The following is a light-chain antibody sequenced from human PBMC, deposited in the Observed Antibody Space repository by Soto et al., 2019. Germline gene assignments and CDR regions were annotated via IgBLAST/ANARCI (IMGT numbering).Light chain of an antibody. CDR1: SSDVGGYNY. CDR3: SSYTSSISYV. V-gene: IGLV2-14*03. Sequence: QSVLTQPAFVSGSPGQSITISCTGTSSDVGGYNYVSWYQSHPGEAPKLIIYDVSNRPSGVSDRFSGSKSGNTASLTISGLQAEDEADYYCSSYTSSISYVFGTGTKVTVL. CDR2: DVS. J-gene: IGLJ1*01.